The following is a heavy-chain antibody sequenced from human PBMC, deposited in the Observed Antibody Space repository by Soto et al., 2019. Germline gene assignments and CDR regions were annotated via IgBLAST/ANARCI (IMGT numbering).Heavy chain of an antibody. CDR1: GFTFSSHA. D-gene: IGHD2-15*01. V-gene: IGHV3-23*01. CDR3: ARDLWWYLH. CDR2: ISAGSEGA. Sequence: EVQLLESGGGLVQPGGALRLSCAASGFTFSSHAMSWVRQAPGKGLEWISSISAGSEGAYYADSVKGRFTISRDNSNNTLYLQMNSQRAEDTAVYYCARDLWWYLHWGQGNLVTVSS. J-gene: IGHJ4*02.